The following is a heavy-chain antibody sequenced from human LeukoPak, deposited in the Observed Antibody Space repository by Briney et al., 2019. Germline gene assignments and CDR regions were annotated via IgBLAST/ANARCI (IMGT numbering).Heavy chain of an antibody. CDR2: ISGSGGST. D-gene: IGHD3-22*01. J-gene: IGHJ4*02. CDR3: AKGLYSTGYYVDY. CDR1: VFTFSSYA. Sequence: GGSLRLSCVASVFTFSSYAMSWVRQPPGKGQEWVSSISGSGGSTYYADSVKGRFTISRDNSKNTLSLQMNILRAEDTAVYFCAKGLYSTGYYVDYWGQGTLVTVSS. V-gene: IGHV3-23*01.